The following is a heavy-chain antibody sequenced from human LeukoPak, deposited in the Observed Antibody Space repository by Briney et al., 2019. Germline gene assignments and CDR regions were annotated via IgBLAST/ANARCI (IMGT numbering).Heavy chain of an antibody. D-gene: IGHD3-3*01. J-gene: IGHJ4*02. CDR3: ARGDPIYDFWSGGDH. Sequence: ASVKVSCKASGYTFTSYYMHWVRQAPGQGLEWMGIINPSGGSTSYAQKFQGRVTMTRDMSTSTVYMELSSLRAEDTAVYYCARGDPIYDFWSGGDHWGQGSLVSVSS. CDR1: GYTFTSYY. V-gene: IGHV1-46*01. CDR2: INPSGGST.